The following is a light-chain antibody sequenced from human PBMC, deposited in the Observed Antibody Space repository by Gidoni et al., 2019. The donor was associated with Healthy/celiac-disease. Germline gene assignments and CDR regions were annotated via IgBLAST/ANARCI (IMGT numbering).Light chain of an antibody. CDR2: AAS. CDR1: QGISSY. V-gene: IGKV1-39*01. Sequence: QMTLPPSSLSASVGDRVTITCRASQGISSYLNWYQQKPGKAPKLLIYAASSLQSGVPSRFSGSGSGTDFTLTISSLQPEDFATYYCQQSYSTPSTFGQXTKVEIK. CDR3: QQSYSTPST. J-gene: IGKJ1*01.